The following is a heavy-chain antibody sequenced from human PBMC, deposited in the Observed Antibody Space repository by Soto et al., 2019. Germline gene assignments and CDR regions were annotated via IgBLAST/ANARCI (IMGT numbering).Heavy chain of an antibody. D-gene: IGHD3-22*01. V-gene: IGHV3-23*01. CDR1: GFNFSSHA. J-gene: IGHJ4*02. CDR3: ARSYYYDSTGYYRTFDY. CDR2: ISGSGGST. Sequence: PGGPLRLSCAASGFNFSSHAMSWVRQAPGKGLEWVSAISGSGGSTYYADSVRGRFTISRDNSENTLYLQMNSLRAADTALYFCARSYYYDSTGYYRTFDYWGPGTLVTVSS.